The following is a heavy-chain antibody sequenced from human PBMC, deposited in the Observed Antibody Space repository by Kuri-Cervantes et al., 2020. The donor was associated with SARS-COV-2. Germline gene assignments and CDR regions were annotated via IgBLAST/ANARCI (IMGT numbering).Heavy chain of an antibody. CDR3: ARGRSRITIFGVVISGVGYYFDY. Sequence: SQTLSLTCAVYGGSFSGYHWSWIRQPPGKGLEWIGEINHSGSTNYNPSLKSRVTISVDTSKNQFSLKLGSVTAADTAVYYCARGRSRITIFGVVISGVGYYFDYWGQGTLVTVSS. CDR1: GGSFSGYH. D-gene: IGHD3-3*01. V-gene: IGHV4-34*01. J-gene: IGHJ4*02. CDR2: INHSGST.